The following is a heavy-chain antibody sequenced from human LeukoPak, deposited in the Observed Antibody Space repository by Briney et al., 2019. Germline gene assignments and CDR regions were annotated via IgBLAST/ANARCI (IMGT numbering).Heavy chain of an antibody. Sequence: PGGSLRLSCAASRFTFSSYGMHWVRQAPGKGLEWVAFIRYDGSDKYHADSVKGRFTISRDNSKNTLYLQMNSLRVEDTAVYYCARHAPGLNPGAAFDIWGQGTMVTVSS. J-gene: IGHJ3*02. D-gene: IGHD7-27*01. V-gene: IGHV3-30*02. CDR2: IRYDGSDK. CDR3: ARHAPGLNPGAAFDI. CDR1: RFTFSSYG.